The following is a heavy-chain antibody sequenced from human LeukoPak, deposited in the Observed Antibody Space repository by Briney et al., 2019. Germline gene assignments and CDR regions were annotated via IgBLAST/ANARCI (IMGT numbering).Heavy chain of an antibody. J-gene: IGHJ5*02. CDR3: AKGWAGRFDP. CDR1: GFTFSSYG. Sequence: GGSLRLSCAASGFTFSSYGMHWVRQAPGKGLEWVVVISYDGSNKYYADSVKGRFTISRDNSKNTLYLQMNSLRAEDTAVYYCAKGWAGRFDPWGQGTLVTVSS. V-gene: IGHV3-30*18. D-gene: IGHD3-10*01. CDR2: ISYDGSNK.